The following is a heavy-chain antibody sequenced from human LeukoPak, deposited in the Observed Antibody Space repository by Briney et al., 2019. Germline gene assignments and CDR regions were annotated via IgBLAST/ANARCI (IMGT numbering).Heavy chain of an antibody. Sequence: GESLKISCKGSGYCFTSYWSGWVRQMPGKGVEWMGIIYPGDSDTRYSPSFQGQVTISADKSISTAYLQWSSLKASDTATYYCKTPVYHGGYYPFDASGQGTLVTVSS. CDR3: KTPVYHGGYYPFDA. J-gene: IGHJ4*02. CDR1: GYCFTSYW. D-gene: IGHD3-22*01. CDR2: IYPGDSDT. V-gene: IGHV5-51*01.